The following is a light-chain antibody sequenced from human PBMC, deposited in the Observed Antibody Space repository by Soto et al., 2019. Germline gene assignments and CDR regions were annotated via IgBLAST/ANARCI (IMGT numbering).Light chain of an antibody. CDR1: QSLLHSNGYNY. CDR2: LGS. V-gene: IGKV2-28*01. J-gene: IGKJ2*01. CDR3: MQALQTPRT. Sequence: DIVMTQSPLSLPVTPGEQASISCKSSQSLLHSNGYNYLDWYLQKPGQSPQVLIYLGSNRASGVPDRFSGSGSGTDFTLKISRVEAEDVGVYYCMQALQTPRTFGQGTKLEIK.